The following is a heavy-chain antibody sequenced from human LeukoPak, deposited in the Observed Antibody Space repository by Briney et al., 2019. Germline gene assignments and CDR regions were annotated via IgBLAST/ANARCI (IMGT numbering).Heavy chain of an antibody. CDR3: ARVPIVVVPAAMDEGHYYYYYGMDV. J-gene: IGHJ6*04. CDR2: ICYSGST. CDR1: GGSISSYY. V-gene: IGHV4-59*01. Sequence: PSETLSLTCTVSGGSISSYYWSWIRQPPGKGLEWIGYICYSGSTNYNPSLKSRVTISVDTSKNQFSLKLSSVTAADTAVYYCARVPIVVVPAAMDEGHYYYYYGMDVWGKGTTVTVFS. D-gene: IGHD2-2*01.